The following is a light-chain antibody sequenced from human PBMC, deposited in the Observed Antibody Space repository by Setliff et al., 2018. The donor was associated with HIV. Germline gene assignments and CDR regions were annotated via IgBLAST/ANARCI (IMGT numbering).Light chain of an antibody. V-gene: IGLV3-21*04. CDR3: QVWDSSSDHYV. J-gene: IGLJ1*01. CDR1: NIGIKS. CDR2: YDH. Sequence: SYELTQRPSVSVAPGKTARITCGGDNIGIKSVHWYQQKPGQAPVVVMYYDHDRPSWIPERFSGSNSGNTATLTISRVEVGDGADYYCQVWDSSSDHYVFGSGTKVTVL.